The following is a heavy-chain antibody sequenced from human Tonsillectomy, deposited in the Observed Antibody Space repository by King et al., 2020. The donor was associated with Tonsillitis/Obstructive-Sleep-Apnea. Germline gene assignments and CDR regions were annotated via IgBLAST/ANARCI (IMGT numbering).Heavy chain of an antibody. CDR2: ISNSGSTI. CDR3: AREETLILTGYYSKVFDI. Sequence: VQLVQSGGGLAQPGGSLRLSCAASGFIFSSYEMNWVRQAPGKGLEWVSYISNSGSTIYYADSVKGRFTIPRDNAKNSLYLQMNSLRTEDTAVYYCAREETLILTGYYSKVFDIWGQGTMVTVSS. V-gene: IGHV3-48*03. D-gene: IGHD3-9*01. CDR1: GFIFSSYE. J-gene: IGHJ3*02.